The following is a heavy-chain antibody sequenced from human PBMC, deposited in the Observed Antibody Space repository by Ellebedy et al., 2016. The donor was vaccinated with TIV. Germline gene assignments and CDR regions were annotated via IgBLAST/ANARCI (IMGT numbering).Heavy chain of an antibody. J-gene: IGHJ6*02. CDR3: AKVRSPDLYNNNDGMDV. V-gene: IGHV3-53*05. CDR2: IYSGGST. D-gene: IGHD3-10*01. CDR1: GFTVSSNY. Sequence: GESLKISCAASGFTVSSNYMSWVRQAPGKGLEWVSVIYSGGSTYYADSVKGRFTISRDISKNRVYLQMNSLRVEDTAVYYCAKVRSPDLYNNNDGMDVWGQGTTVTVSS.